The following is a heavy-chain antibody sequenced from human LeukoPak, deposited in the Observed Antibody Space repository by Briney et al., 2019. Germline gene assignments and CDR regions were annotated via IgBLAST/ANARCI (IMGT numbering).Heavy chain of an antibody. Sequence: GGSLRLSCAASGFTFSSHAMSWVRQAPGKGLEWVSLISGRGGSTYYADSVKGRFTISRDNSKNTLYLQMNSLRAEDTAVYYCAKDWWGSGSNSFDPWGQGTLVTVSS. CDR3: AKDWWGSGSNSFDP. J-gene: IGHJ5*02. D-gene: IGHD3-10*01. V-gene: IGHV3-23*01. CDR1: GFTFSSHA. CDR2: ISGRGGST.